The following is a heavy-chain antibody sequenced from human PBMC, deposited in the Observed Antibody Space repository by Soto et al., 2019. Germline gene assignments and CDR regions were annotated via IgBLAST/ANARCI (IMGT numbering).Heavy chain of an antibody. V-gene: IGHV3-11*01. J-gene: IGHJ4*02. CDR3: ASGTNGAFFVY. D-gene: IGHD2-8*01. Sequence: GGSLRLSCAASGFTFSDYYMSWIRQAPGKGLEWVSYISSRSSTIFYADSVKGRFTISRDNVKNSLYLQMNSLRAEDTAVYYCASGTNGAFFVYWGQGILVTVPQ. CDR2: ISSRSSTI. CDR1: GFTFSDYY.